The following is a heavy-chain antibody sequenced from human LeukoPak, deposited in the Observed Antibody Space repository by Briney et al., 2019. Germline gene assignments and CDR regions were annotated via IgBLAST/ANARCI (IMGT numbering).Heavy chain of an antibody. V-gene: IGHV3-7*01. Sequence: GGSLRLSCAASGLTFRNFWMCWVRQAPGKGLEWAATIKQDGSGQYYVDSVKGRFTISRDNAQNSLYLQMNSLRAEDTAVYYCAREITHYYDSSGAFDIWGQGTMVTVSS. CDR2: IKQDGSGQ. CDR3: AREITHYYDSSGAFDI. CDR1: GLTFRNFW. J-gene: IGHJ3*02. D-gene: IGHD3-22*01.